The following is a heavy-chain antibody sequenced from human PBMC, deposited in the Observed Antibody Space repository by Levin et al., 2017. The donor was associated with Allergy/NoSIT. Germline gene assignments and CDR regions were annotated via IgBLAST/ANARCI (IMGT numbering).Heavy chain of an antibody. D-gene: IGHD6-19*01. CDR3: ARSLYRSAWHKRHDAFDI. V-gene: IGHV3-7*01. J-gene: IGHJ3*02. Sequence: LSLTCAASGFIFSSSWMTWVRQAPGKGLEWVANIKEDGREVYYVDSLKGRFTISRDNAKNSLYLQINSLMAEDTAVYYCARSLYRSAWHKRHDAFDIWGQGTMVTVSS. CDR1: GFIFSSSW. CDR2: IKEDGREV.